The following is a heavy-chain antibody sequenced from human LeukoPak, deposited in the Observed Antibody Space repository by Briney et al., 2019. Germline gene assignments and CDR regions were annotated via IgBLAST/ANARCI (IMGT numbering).Heavy chain of an antibody. Sequence: SETLSLTCTVSGGSISRSSHYWGWIRQPPGKGLEWIGTIYYSGRTSYNPTLKSRVSISVDTSNNQFSLKLSSVTAADTAVYFCASGRLALAFDSWGQGTLVTVSS. D-gene: IGHD3-9*01. CDR3: ASGRLALAFDS. J-gene: IGHJ4*02. CDR2: IYYSGRT. CDR1: GGSISRSSHY. V-gene: IGHV4-39*07.